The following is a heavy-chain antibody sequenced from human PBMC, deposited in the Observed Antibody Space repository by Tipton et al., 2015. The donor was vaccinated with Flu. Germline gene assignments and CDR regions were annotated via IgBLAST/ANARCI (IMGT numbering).Heavy chain of an antibody. V-gene: IGHV3-7*03. J-gene: IGHJ6*03. CDR2: INQDGTES. CDR3: ARAMDV. Sequence: SLRLSCAASGFTISNYWMTWVRQAPEKGLEWVANINQDGTESYYVESVKGRFTVSRDNSNDMLYLQMNSLSADDTAVYYCARAMDVWGKGTTVTVSS. CDR1: GFTISNYW.